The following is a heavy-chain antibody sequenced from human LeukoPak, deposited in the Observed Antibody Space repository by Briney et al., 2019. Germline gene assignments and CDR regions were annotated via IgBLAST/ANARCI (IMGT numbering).Heavy chain of an antibody. CDR3: ARERIGFRDGYTNKGFDY. D-gene: IGHD5-24*01. CDR1: GGTFSSYA. J-gene: IGHJ4*02. V-gene: IGHV1-69*05. CDR2: NIPIFGTA. Sequence: ASVKVSCKASGGTFSSYAISWVRQAPGQGREWMGGNIPIFGTAHYAQKFQGRVTSTTDESPSTAYMELSSLRSEDTAVYYCARERIGFRDGYTNKGFDYWGQGTLVTVSS.